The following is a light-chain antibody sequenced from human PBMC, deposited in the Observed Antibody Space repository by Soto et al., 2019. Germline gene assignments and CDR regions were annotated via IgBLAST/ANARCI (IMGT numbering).Light chain of an antibody. CDR1: QSINSW. J-gene: IGKJ1*01. CDR3: QQYASYSRT. Sequence: DIQMTQSPSTLSASVGDRVTITCRASQSINSWLAWYQQKPGKAPKLLIHKASSLESGVPSRFSGSGSGTEFTLAISSLQSDDFATYYSQQYASYSRTFGQGTKVEIK. CDR2: KAS. V-gene: IGKV1-5*03.